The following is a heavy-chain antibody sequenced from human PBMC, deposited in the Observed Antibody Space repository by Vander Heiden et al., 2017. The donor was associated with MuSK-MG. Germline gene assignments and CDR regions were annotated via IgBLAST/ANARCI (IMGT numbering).Heavy chain of an antibody. V-gene: IGHV3-21*01. CDR1: GFTFSSYS. CDR3: ARARAVAGRKYYFDY. J-gene: IGHJ4*02. CDR2: ISSSSSYI. Sequence: EVQLVESAGGLVKPGGSLRLSCAASGFTFSSYSMNWVRQAPGKGLEWVSSISSSSSYIYYADSVKGRFTISRDNAKNSLYLQMNSLRAEDTAVYYCARARAVAGRKYYFDYWGQGTLVTVSS. D-gene: IGHD6-19*01.